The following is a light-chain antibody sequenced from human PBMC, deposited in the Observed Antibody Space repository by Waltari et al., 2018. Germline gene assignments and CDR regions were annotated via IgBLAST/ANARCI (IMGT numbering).Light chain of an antibody. CDR1: SSDVGGYDY. CDR3: NSYTTSSTRV. CDR2: DVN. Sequence: SGSPGQSITISCTGTSSDVGGYDYVSWYQQHPDKAPKLLIYDVNNRPSGVSSRFSGSKSGNTASLTISGLQAEDEADYYCNSYTTSSTRVFGGGTKLTVL. J-gene: IGLJ3*02. V-gene: IGLV2-14*03.